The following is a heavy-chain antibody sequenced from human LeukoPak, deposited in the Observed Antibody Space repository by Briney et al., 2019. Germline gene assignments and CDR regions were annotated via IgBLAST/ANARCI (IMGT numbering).Heavy chain of an antibody. CDR1: GYSFTSYW. Sequence: KGGESLKISCKGSGYSFTSYWIGWVRQMPGIGLEWMGIIYPGDSDTRYSPSFQGQVTISADKSISTAYLQWSSLKASDTAMYYCARELKNYYDSSGYYGLGYWGQGTLVTVSS. CDR3: ARELKNYYDSSGYYGLGY. V-gene: IGHV5-51*01. CDR2: IYPGDSDT. D-gene: IGHD3-22*01. J-gene: IGHJ4*02.